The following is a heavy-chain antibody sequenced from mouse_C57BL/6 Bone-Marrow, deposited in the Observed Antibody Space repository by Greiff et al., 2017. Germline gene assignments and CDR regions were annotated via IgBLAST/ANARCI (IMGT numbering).Heavy chain of an antibody. CDR3: TTGGNYGLRYFDV. V-gene: IGHV14-4*01. CDR2: IDPENGDT. J-gene: IGHJ1*03. CDR1: GFNIKDDY. D-gene: IGHD1-1*02. Sequence: VQLQQSGAELVRPGASVKLSCTASGFNIKDDYMHWVKQRPEQGLEWIGWIDPENGDTEYASKFQGKATITADTSSNTAYLQLSSLTSEDTAVYYCTTGGNYGLRYFDVWGTGTTVTVSS.